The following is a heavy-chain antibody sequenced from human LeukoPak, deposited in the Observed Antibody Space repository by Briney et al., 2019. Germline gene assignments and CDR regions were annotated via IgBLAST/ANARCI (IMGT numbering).Heavy chain of an antibody. V-gene: IGHV4-30-4*01. CDR2: IYYSGST. D-gene: IGHD2-15*01. CDR3: ARAGYCSGGSSYHYLRY. Sequence: AQTLSLTCTVSGGSISSGDYYWSWIRQPPGKGLEWIGYIYYSGSTYYNPSLKSRVTISVDTSKNQFSLKLSSVTAADTAVYYCARAGYCSGGSSYHYLRYWGQGTLVTVSS. CDR1: GGSISSGDYY. J-gene: IGHJ4*02.